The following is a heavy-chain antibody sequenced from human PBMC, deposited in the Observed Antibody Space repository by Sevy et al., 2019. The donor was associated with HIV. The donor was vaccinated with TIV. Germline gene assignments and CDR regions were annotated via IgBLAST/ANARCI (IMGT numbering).Heavy chain of an antibody. D-gene: IGHD1-26*01. Sequence: ASVKVSCKASGYTFTSYAMHWVRQAPGQRLEWMGWINAGKGNTKYSQKFQGRVTITRDTSASTAYMELSSLRSEDTAGYYCARASRANLIAGGYNWFDPWGQGTLVTVSS. CDR2: INAGKGNT. J-gene: IGHJ5*02. V-gene: IGHV1-3*01. CDR3: ARASRANLIAGGYNWFDP. CDR1: GYTFTSYA.